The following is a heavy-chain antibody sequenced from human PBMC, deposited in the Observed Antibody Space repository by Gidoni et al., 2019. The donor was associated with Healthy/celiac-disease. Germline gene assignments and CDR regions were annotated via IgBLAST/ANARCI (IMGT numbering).Heavy chain of an antibody. CDR2: ISSSGSTI. CDR1: GFTFSSYE. CDR3: ARDWLVFDAFDI. J-gene: IGHJ3*02. Sequence: EVQLVESGGGLVQPGGALRLSCAASGFTFSSYEMNWGRQAPGKGLEWVSYISSSGSTIYYADSVKGRFTISRDNAKNSLYLQMNSLRAEDTAVYYCARDWLVFDAFDIWGQGTMVTVSS. D-gene: IGHD6-19*01. V-gene: IGHV3-48*03.